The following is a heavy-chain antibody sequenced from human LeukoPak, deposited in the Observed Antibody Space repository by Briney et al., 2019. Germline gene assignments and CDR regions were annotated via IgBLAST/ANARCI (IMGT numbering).Heavy chain of an antibody. D-gene: IGHD1-26*01. J-gene: IGHJ6*02. CDR1: DVSINSYY. Sequence: PSETLSLTCSVSDVSINSYYCNWIRRPPGKGLEWIGYIYYNGNTNYSPSLKSRVTMSVDTSKNLFSLKVSSVTAADTAVYYCARGRSNYYGMDVWGQGTTVTVSS. CDR2: IYYNGNT. V-gene: IGHV4-59*01. CDR3: ARGRSNYYGMDV.